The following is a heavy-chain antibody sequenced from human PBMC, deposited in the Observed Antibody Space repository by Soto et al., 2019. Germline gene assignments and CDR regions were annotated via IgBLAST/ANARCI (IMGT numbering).Heavy chain of an antibody. CDR1: GYTLTSYG. D-gene: IGHD6-19*01. Sequence: GASVKVSCKASGYTLTSYGISWVRQAPGQGLEWMGWISAYNGNTNYAQKLQGRVTMTTDTSTSTAYMELRSLRSDDTAVYYCAREENSSGWYGIDPWGQGTLVTVSS. J-gene: IGHJ5*02. CDR3: AREENSSGWYGIDP. CDR2: ISAYNGNT. V-gene: IGHV1-18*04.